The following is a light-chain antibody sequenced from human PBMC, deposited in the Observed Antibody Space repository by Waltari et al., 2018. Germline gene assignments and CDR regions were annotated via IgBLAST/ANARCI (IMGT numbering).Light chain of an antibody. J-gene: IGLJ2*01. Sequence: VNWYQQFPGTAPKLLIYSTPNRPSGVPARFSGSKSGTSASLAVTGLQTEDEADYYCQSFDSSLGGVLFGGGTHLTVL. V-gene: IGLV1-40*01. CDR3: QSFDSSLGGVL. CDR2: STP.